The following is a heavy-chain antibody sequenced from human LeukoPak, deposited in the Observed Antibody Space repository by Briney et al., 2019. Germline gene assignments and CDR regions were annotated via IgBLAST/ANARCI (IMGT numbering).Heavy chain of an antibody. V-gene: IGHV1-24*01. J-gene: IGHJ4*02. Sequence: VASVKVSCKVSGYTLTVLSMHWVRQAPGKGLEWMGGFDPEDGETIYAQKFQGRVTMTEDTSTDTAYMELSSLRSEDTAVYYCATDLVSGYSYENWGQGTLVTVSS. CDR2: FDPEDGET. CDR3: ATDLVSGYSYEN. D-gene: IGHD5-18*01. CDR1: GYTLTVLS.